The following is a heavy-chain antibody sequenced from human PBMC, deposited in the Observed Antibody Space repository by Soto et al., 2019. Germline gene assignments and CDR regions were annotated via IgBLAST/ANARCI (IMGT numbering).Heavy chain of an antibody. CDR1: GYTFTSYG. D-gene: IGHD6-19*01. CDR2: ISAYNGNT. V-gene: IGHV1-18*01. CDR3: ARVPLAVDGGGSPGGMDV. J-gene: IGHJ6*02. Sequence: QVQLVQSGAEVKKPGASVKVSCKASGYTFTSYGISWVRQAPGQGLEWMGWISAYNGNTNYAQKLQGRVTLTTDTPTSPAYLERRSLRSADTAVYYCARVPLAVDGGGSPGGMDVWGQGTTVTVSS.